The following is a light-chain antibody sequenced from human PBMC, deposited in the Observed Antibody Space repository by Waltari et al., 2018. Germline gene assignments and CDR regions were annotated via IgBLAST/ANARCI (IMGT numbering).Light chain of an antibody. CDR2: SNN. V-gene: IGLV1-44*01. CDR3: AAWDDTLNGYV. CDR1: SSNIGTNP. Sequence: QSVLTQPPSTSGTPGQRVTISCSVISSNIGTNPVTWSQLPPGTAPKLLTYSNNQRPSGVPGRFSGSKSGTSASLAISGLQSEDEADYYCAAWDDTLNGYVFGTGTKVTVL. J-gene: IGLJ1*01.